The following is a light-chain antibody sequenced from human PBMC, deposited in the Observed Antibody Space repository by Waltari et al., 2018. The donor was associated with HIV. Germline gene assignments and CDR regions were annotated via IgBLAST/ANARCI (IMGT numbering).Light chain of an antibody. CDR1: SSDVGGYNF. Sequence: QSALTQPPSASGSPGQSVTIPCTGTSSDVGGYNFVSWYQQHPGKAPKFIIYEVNKRPSGVPSRFSGSKSGNTASLTVSGLQAEDEADYYCSSYGGSDNRVVFGGGTKLTVL. V-gene: IGLV2-8*01. J-gene: IGLJ2*01. CDR3: SSYGGSDNRVV. CDR2: EVN.